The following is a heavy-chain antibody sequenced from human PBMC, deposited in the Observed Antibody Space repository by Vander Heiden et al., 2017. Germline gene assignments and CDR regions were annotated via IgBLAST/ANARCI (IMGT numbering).Heavy chain of an antibody. J-gene: IGHJ4*02. Sequence: EVQLVESGGGLVQPGGSLRLSCAASGFTFSRYWMHWVRQVPGKGLVWVSRMNEDGSTTNDADSVKGRFTISRDNAKNMLYLQMNSLRAEDTAVYYCARDVGGGSSYWGQGTLVTVSS. CDR1: GFTFSRYW. CDR2: MNEDGSTT. V-gene: IGHV3-74*01. CDR3: ARDVGGGSSY. D-gene: IGHD2-15*01.